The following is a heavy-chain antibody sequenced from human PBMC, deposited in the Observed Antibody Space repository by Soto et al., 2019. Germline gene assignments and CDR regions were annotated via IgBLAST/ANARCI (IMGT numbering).Heavy chain of an antibody. Sequence: PSETLSLTCTVSGGSISSGGYFWSWIRQHPGKGLEWIGYIYYSGSTYYKPSLKSRVTISVDTSKNQFSLKLSSVTAADTAVYYCARVWGGAFDIWGQGTMVTVSS. D-gene: IGHD3-10*01. J-gene: IGHJ3*02. CDR1: GGSISSGGYF. V-gene: IGHV4-31*03. CDR3: ARVWGGAFDI. CDR2: IYYSGST.